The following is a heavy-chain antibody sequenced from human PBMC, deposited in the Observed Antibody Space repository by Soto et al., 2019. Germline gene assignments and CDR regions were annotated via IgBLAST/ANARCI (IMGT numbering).Heavy chain of an antibody. V-gene: IGHV4-34*01. D-gene: IGHD2-8*01. CDR1: GGSFSVYY. Sequence: SETLSLTCAVYGGSFSVYYWSWIRQPPGKGLEWIGEINHSGSTNYNPSLKSRVTISVDTSKNQFSLKLSSVTAADTAVYYCARGVCTNGVCYGYNGNWFDPWGQGTLVTVSS. CDR2: INHSGST. CDR3: ARGVCTNGVCYGYNGNWFDP. J-gene: IGHJ5*02.